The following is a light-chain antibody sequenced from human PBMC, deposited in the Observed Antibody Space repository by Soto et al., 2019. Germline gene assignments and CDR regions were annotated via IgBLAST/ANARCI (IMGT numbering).Light chain of an antibody. CDR1: QSVSSSY. J-gene: IGKJ1*01. V-gene: IGKV3-20*01. Sequence: EIVLTQSPGTMSLSPGERATLSCSASQSVSSSYLAWYQQKPGQAPRLLIFGASSRATGISDRFSGSGSGTDFTLTISRLEPEDFAVYYCQQYGGSSWTFGQGTKVDIK. CDR2: GAS. CDR3: QQYGGSSWT.